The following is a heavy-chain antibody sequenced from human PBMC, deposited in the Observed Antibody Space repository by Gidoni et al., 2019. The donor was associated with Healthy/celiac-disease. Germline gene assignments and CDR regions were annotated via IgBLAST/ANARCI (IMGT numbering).Heavy chain of an antibody. CDR2: ISAYNGNT. Sequence: QAPLVQSGSEVKKPGASVKVSCKASGYTFTSYGISWVRQAPGQGLEWMGWISAYNGNTNYAQKLQGRVTMTTDTSTSTAYMELRSLRSDDTAVYYGARGDDYGDRGGYYYYYGMDVWGKGTTVTVSS. CDR3: ARGDDYGDRGGYYYYYGMDV. D-gene: IGHD4-17*01. V-gene: IGHV1-18*01. CDR1: GYTFTSYG. J-gene: IGHJ6*04.